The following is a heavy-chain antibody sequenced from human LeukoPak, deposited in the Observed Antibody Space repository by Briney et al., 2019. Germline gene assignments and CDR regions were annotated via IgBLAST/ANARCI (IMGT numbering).Heavy chain of an antibody. D-gene: IGHD2-2*01. Sequence: ASVKVSCKASGYTFTGYYMHWVRQAPGQGLEWMGWTNPNSGGTNYAQKFQGRVTMTRDTSISTAYMELSRLRSDDTAVYYCARGASGTLGYCSSTSCYRSAFDIWGQGTMVTVSS. J-gene: IGHJ3*02. V-gene: IGHV1-2*02. CDR1: GYTFTGYY. CDR2: TNPNSGGT. CDR3: ARGASGTLGYCSSTSCYRSAFDI.